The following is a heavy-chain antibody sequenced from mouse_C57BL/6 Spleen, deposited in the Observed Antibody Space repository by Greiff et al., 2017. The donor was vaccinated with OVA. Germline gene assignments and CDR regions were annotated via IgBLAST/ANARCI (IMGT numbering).Heavy chain of an antibody. J-gene: IGHJ1*03. V-gene: IGHV1-52*01. CDR2: IDPSDSET. CDR1: GYTFTSYW. CDR3: ARGDYYGSSYVWYFDV. D-gene: IGHD1-1*01. Sequence: QVQLQQSGAELVRPGSSVKLSCKASGYTFTSYWMHWVKQRPIQGLEWIGNIDPSDSETHYNQKFKDKATLTVDKSSSTAYMQLSSLTSEDSAVYYCARGDYYGSSYVWYFDVWGTGTTVTVSS.